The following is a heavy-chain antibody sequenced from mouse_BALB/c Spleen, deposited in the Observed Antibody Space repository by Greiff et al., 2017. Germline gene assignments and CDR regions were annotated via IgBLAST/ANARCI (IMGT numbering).Heavy chain of an antibody. CDR3: ARSYGSSRYFDV. D-gene: IGHD1-1*01. CDR2: INPSTGYT. V-gene: IGHV1-7*01. J-gene: IGHJ1*01. CDR1: GYTFTSYW. Sequence: VQLQQSGAELAKPGASVKMSCKASGYTFTSYWMHWVKQRPGQGLEWIGYINPSTGYTEYNQKFKDKATLTADKSSSTAYMQLSSLTSEDSAVYYCARSYGSSRYFDVWGAGTTVTVSS.